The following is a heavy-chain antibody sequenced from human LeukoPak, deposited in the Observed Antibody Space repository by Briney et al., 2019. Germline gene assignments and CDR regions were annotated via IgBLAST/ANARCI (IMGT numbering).Heavy chain of an antibody. CDR1: GFTFSNYW. CDR2: IHSDGSNT. Sequence: GGSLRLSRAASGFTFSNYWMHWVRHAPGKGLVWVPRIHSDGSNTSYADSVEGRFTICRDNAKHTLYLQMNSQRGEDTAVYYCGRGPSGNIAVAASVWGQGTLVTVSS. D-gene: IGHD6-19*01. CDR3: GRGPSGNIAVAASV. V-gene: IGHV3-74*01. J-gene: IGHJ4*02.